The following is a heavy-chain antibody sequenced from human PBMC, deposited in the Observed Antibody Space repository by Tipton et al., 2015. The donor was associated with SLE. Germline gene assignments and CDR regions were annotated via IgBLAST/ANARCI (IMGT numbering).Heavy chain of an antibody. Sequence: TLSLTCTVSGGSISSHYWSWIRQPSGKGLEWIGHIYYSGSTNYNPSLKSRVTISVDTSKKQFSLKLSSVTAADTAVYYCARTTPGRWVYYGMDVWGQGTTVTVSS. CDR3: ARTTPGRWVYYGMDV. J-gene: IGHJ6*02. D-gene: IGHD3-10*01. CDR2: IYYSGST. CDR1: GGSISSHY. V-gene: IGHV4-59*11.